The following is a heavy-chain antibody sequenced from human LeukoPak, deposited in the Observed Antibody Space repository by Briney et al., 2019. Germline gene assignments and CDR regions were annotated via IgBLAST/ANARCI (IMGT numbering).Heavy chain of an antibody. Sequence: DSVKASCKTSGYIFNTYGISWVRQAPGQGLEWMAWIRGNNDNTKYAQKFQGRVTLTTDTSTSTAYMELRGLTSDDMAVYYCVRDSAYSPDYWGQGSLVTVSP. V-gene: IGHV1-18*03. D-gene: IGHD5-12*01. CDR1: GYIFNTYG. J-gene: IGHJ4*02. CDR2: IRGNNDNT. CDR3: VRDSAYSPDY.